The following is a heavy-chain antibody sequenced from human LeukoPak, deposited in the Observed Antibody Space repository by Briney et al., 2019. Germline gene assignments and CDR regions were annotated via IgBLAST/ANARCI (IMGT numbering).Heavy chain of an antibody. CDR1: GFTFSSYG. CDR2: ISYDGSNK. CDR3: AKDSAHDYGGDSVPGAFDI. D-gene: IGHD4-23*01. Sequence: GGSLRLSCTASGFTFSSYGMHWLRHAPGKGLEWVAVISYDGSNKYYADSVKGRFTISRDNSKNTLYLQMNSLRAEDTAIYYCAKDSAHDYGGDSVPGAFDIWGQGTVVTVSS. V-gene: IGHV3-30*18. J-gene: IGHJ3*02.